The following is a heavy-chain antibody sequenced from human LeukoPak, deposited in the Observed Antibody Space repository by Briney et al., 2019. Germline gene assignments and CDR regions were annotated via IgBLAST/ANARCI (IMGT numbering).Heavy chain of an antibody. Sequence: SETLSLTCTVSGGSVSSTSYYWSWIRQPPGKGLEWIGYIYYSGSTNYNPSLKSRVTISVDTSKNQFSLKLSSVTAADTAAYYCARTRGYSYDPSLDFDYWGQGTLVTVSS. V-gene: IGHV4-61*01. CDR3: ARTRGYSYDPSLDFDY. D-gene: IGHD5-18*01. CDR2: IYYSGST. CDR1: GGSVSSTSYY. J-gene: IGHJ4*02.